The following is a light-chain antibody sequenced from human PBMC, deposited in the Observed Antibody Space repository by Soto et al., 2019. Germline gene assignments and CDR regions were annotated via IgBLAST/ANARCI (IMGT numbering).Light chain of an antibody. CDR3: QQYNNWPYT. CDR2: GAS. J-gene: IGKJ2*01. V-gene: IGKV3-15*01. Sequence: EIVMTQSPATLSVSPGERATLSCRASQSVSRNLAWYQQQPGQAPRLLIYGASTRATGIPARFSVSGSGTEFTLTISSLQSEDFAVYYCQQYNNWPYTFGQGTKLEIK. CDR1: QSVSRN.